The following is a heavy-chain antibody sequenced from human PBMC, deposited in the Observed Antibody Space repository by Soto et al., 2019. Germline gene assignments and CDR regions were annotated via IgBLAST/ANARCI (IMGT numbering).Heavy chain of an antibody. D-gene: IGHD3-3*01. CDR1: GYTFTSYD. J-gene: IGHJ5*02. V-gene: IGHV1-8*01. CDR3: ARGDYDFWSGYYASSWFDP. CDR2: MNPNSGNT. Sequence: ASVKVSCKASGYTFTSYDTNWVRQATGQGLEWMGWMNPNSGNTGYAQKFQGRVTMTRNTSISTAYMELSSLRSEDTAVYYCARGDYDFWSGYYASSWFDPWGQGTLVTVSS.